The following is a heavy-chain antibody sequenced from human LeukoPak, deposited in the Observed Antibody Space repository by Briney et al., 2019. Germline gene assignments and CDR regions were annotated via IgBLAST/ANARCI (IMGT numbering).Heavy chain of an antibody. CDR2: ISWNSGSI. CDR1: GFTFDDYA. Sequence: GGSLRLSCAASGFTFDDYAMHWVRQAPGKGLEWVSGISWNSGSIGYADSVKGRFTISRDNAKNSLYLQMNSLRAEDTALYYCAKDLSTTVTTVFDYWGQGTLVTVSS. CDR3: AKDLSTTVTTVFDY. V-gene: IGHV3-9*01. J-gene: IGHJ4*02. D-gene: IGHD4-17*01.